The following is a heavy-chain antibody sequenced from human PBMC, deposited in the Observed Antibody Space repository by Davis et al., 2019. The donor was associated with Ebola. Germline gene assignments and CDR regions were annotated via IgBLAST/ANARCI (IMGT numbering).Heavy chain of an antibody. Sequence: ASVKVSCKASGYTFTGYYMHWVRQAPGQGLEWMGWINPNSGNTGYAQKFQGRVTMTRDTSTSTVYMELSSLRSEDTAVYYCARGGIAAFDIWGQGTMVTVSS. J-gene: IGHJ3*02. CDR1: GYTFTGYY. D-gene: IGHD2-21*01. CDR3: ARGGIAAFDI. CDR2: INPNSGNT. V-gene: IGHV1-2*02.